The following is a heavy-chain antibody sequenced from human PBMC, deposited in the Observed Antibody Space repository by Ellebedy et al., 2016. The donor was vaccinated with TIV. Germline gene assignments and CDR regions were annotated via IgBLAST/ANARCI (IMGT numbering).Heavy chain of an antibody. J-gene: IGHJ4*02. CDR2: MSSDGTKG. Sequence: GESLKISCAASGFTFSTFGFHWVRQAPGKGLEWVALMSSDGTKGYYADSMKGRFTVSRDNSKNTVYLQVTSLRPEDTAVYYCAGEVGPRQINSWGQGTQVTVSS. CDR1: GFTFSTFG. CDR3: AGEVGPRQINS. V-gene: IGHV3-30*03. D-gene: IGHD1-26*01.